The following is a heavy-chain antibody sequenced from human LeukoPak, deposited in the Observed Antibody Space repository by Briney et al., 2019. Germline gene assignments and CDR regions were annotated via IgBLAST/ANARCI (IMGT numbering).Heavy chain of an antibody. CDR3: ASRKLGTEY. D-gene: IGHD7-27*01. CDR1: VGSVSDYY. CDR2: IHYTGSS. Sequence: PSETLSLTCTVPVGSVSDYYWSWIRQSPGKGLEWIGYIHYTGSSSYNPSLRSRVTISADTSKNQFSLKLSSVTAADTAVYYCASRKLGTEYWGQGTLVTVSS. V-gene: IGHV4-59*02. J-gene: IGHJ4*01.